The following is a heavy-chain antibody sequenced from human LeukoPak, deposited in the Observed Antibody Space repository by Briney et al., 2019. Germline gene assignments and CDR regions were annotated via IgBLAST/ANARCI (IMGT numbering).Heavy chain of an antibody. J-gene: IGHJ4*02. D-gene: IGHD3-22*01. CDR2: INHSGST. Sequence: PSETLSLTCTVSGGSISSSDYYWSWIRQPPGKGLEWIGEINHSGSTNYNPSLKSRVTISVDTSKNQFSLKLSSVTAADTAVYYCARRQYYYDSSGYSNFDYWGQGTLVTVSS. CDR1: GGSISSSDYY. V-gene: IGHV4-39*07. CDR3: ARRQYYYDSSGYSNFDY.